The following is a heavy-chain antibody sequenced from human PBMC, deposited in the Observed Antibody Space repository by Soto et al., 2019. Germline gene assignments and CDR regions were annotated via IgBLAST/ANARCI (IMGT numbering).Heavy chain of an antibody. D-gene: IGHD6-25*01. CDR2: INPNSGGT. Sequence: QVQLVQSGAEVKKPGASVKVSCKASGYTFTGYYMHWVRQAPGQGLEWMGWINPNSGGTNYAQKFQAWVPRTRDTSISTAYMELSRLRSDDTAVYYYARESANPAARYFQHWGQGTLVTVSS. CDR3: ARESANPAARYFQH. J-gene: IGHJ1*01. V-gene: IGHV1-2*04. CDR1: GYTFTGYY.